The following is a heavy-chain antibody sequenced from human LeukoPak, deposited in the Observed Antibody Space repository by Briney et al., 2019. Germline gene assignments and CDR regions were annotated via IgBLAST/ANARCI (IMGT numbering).Heavy chain of an antibody. V-gene: IGHV3-30*02. CDR3: AKAAGLYYFDY. J-gene: IGHJ4*02. CDR2: IWYDGSNK. Sequence: GGSLRLSCAASGFTFSSYGMHWVRQAPGKGLEWVAVIWYDGSNKYYADSVKGRFTISRDNSKNTLYLQMNSLRAEDTAVYYCAKAAGLYYFDYWGQGTLVTVSS. D-gene: IGHD6-19*01. CDR1: GFTFSSYG.